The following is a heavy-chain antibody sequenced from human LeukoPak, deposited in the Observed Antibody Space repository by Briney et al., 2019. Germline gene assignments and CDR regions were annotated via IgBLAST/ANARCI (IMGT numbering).Heavy chain of an antibody. V-gene: IGHV3-53*01. D-gene: IGHD5-24*01. CDR2: IYSGGST. CDR1: GFTVSSNY. Sequence: PGGSLRLSXAASGFTVSSNYMSWVRQAPGKEMEWVSVIYSGGSTYYADSVKGRFTISRDNSKNTLYLQMNSLRAEDTAVYYCARDFLGMATGYWGQGTLVTVSS. CDR3: ARDFLGMATGY. J-gene: IGHJ4*02.